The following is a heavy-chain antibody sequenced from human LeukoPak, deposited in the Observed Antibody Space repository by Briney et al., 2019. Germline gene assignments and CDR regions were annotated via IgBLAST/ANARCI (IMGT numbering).Heavy chain of an antibody. CDR2: FDPEDGET. D-gene: IGHD3-22*01. V-gene: IGHV1-24*01. CDR3: ATARGYYDSSGYYCPFDY. Sequence: ASVTVSFTVSVYTLTELSMHWVRQAPGKGLEWMGGFDPEDGETIYAQKFQGRVTMTEDTSTDTAYMELSSLRSEDTAVYYCATARGYYDSSGYYCPFDYWGQGTLVTVSS. J-gene: IGHJ4*02. CDR1: VYTLTELS.